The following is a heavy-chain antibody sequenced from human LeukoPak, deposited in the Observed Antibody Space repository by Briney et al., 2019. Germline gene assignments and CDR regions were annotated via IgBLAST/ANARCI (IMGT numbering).Heavy chain of an antibody. CDR2: ISYDGSNK. V-gene: IGHV3-30*04. J-gene: IGHJ4*02. CDR3: ARQMGSWYEFDY. D-gene: IGHD6-13*01. CDR1: GFTFSSYA. Sequence: GGSLRLSCAASGFTFSSYAMHWVRQAPGKGLEWVAVISYDGSNKYYADSVKGRFTISRDNAKNSLYLQMNSLRAEDTAVYYCARQMGSWYEFDYWGQGTLVTVSS.